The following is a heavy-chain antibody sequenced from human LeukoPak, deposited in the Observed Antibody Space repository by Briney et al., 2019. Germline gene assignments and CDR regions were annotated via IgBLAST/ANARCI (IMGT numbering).Heavy chain of an antibody. CDR2: IYSGGST. CDR3: ARGPYCSGGSCYSGVGFDY. Sequence: GGSLRLSCAASGFTVSSNYMSWVRQAPGKGLEWVSAIYSGGSTYYADSVKGRFTISRDNSKNTLYLQMSSLRAEDTAVYYCARGPYCSGGSCYSGVGFDYWGQGTLVTVSS. CDR1: GFTVSSNY. V-gene: IGHV3-66*01. J-gene: IGHJ4*02. D-gene: IGHD2-15*01.